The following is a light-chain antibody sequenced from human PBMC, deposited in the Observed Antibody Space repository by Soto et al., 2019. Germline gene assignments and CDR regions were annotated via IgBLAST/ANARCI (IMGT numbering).Light chain of an antibody. CDR1: SSDVGGYNY. J-gene: IGLJ3*02. CDR3: ISYAGSNNFWV. Sequence: QSALTQPPSASGSPGQSVTISCTGTSSDVGGYNYVSWYQQHPGKAPKLMIYEVSKRTSGVPDRFSGSKSGNTASLTVSGLQAEDEADYYCISYAGSNNFWVFGGGTKLTVL. V-gene: IGLV2-8*01. CDR2: EVS.